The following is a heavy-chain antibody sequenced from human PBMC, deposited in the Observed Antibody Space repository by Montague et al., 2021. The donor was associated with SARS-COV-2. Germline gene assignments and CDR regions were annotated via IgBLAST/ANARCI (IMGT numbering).Heavy chain of an antibody. CDR3: ARDSRIVGATGGMDV. CDR1: GFTFSSYW. Sequence: SLRLSCSASGFTFSSYWMSWVRQTPGKGLEWVANIKPDGGEKHYXDSVKGRFTISRDNAKNSLNPQMDSLRAEDTALYYCARDSRIVGATGGMDVWGQGTTVIVSS. J-gene: IGHJ6*02. D-gene: IGHD1-26*01. CDR2: IKPDGGEK. V-gene: IGHV3-7*03.